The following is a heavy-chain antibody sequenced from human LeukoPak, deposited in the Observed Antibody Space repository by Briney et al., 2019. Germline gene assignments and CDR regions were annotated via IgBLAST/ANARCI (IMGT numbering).Heavy chain of an antibody. V-gene: IGHV3-7*01. CDR1: GFIFSSYW. D-gene: IGHD3-10*01. Sequence: PGGSPRLSCAASGFIFSSYWMSWVRQTPGKGLEWVANIKEDGSEKYYVGSVKGRFTISRDNAKNSLYLQMNSLRVEDTAMYYCASNLASSFHIWGQGKMVTVPS. CDR2: IKEDGSEK. CDR3: ASNLASSFHI. J-gene: IGHJ3*02.